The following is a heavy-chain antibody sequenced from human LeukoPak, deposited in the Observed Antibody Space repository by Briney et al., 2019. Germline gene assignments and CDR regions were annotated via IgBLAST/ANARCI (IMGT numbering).Heavy chain of an antibody. J-gene: IGHJ6*02. V-gene: IGHV1-24*01. CDR3: ATAMITFGGVSPPRRYYYYGMDV. D-gene: IGHD3-16*01. CDR1: GYTLTELS. Sequence: GASVKVSCKVSGYTLTELSMHWVRQAPGKGLEWMGGFNPEDGETIYAQTFQGRVTMTEDTSTDTAYMELSSLRSEDTAVYYCATAMITFGGVSPPRRYYYYGMDVWGQGTTVTVSS. CDR2: FNPEDGET.